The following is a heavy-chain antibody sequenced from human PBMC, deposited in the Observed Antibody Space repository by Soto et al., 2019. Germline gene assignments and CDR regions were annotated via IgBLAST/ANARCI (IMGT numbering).Heavy chain of an antibody. V-gene: IGHV1-46*01. CDR3: SASTREYYYYYYGRDR. CDR2: INPSGGIT. D-gene: IGHD2-2*01. J-gene: IGHJ6*01. Sequence: HCRSQAPVKGLEWMGIINPSGGITSYAQKFQGRVTMTRDTSTSTVYMELSSLRSEDTAVYYCSASTREYYYYYYGRDRWGQRPTVTVSA.